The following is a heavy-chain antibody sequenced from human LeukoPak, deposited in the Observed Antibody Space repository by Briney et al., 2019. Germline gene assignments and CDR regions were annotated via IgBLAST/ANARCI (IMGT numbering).Heavy chain of an antibody. V-gene: IGHV3-30*02. CDR3: AKVGQTYYDFWSGYYPDY. D-gene: IGHD3-3*01. CDR2: IRYDGSNK. CDR1: GFTFSSYG. Sequence: GGSLRLSCAASGFTFSSYGMHWFRQAPGKGLEWVAFIRYDGSNKYYADSVKGRFTISRDNSKNTLYLQMNSLRAEDTAVYYCAKVGQTYYDFWSGYYPDYWGQGTLVTVSS. J-gene: IGHJ4*02.